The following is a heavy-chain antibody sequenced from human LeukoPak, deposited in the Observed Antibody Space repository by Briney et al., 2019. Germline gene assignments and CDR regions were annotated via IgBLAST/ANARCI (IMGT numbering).Heavy chain of an antibody. V-gene: IGHV1-69*04. CDR1: GGTFSSYA. D-gene: IGHD3-3*01. Sequence: GSSVKVSCKASGGTFSSYAISWVRQAPGQGLEWMGRIIPILGIANYAQKFQGRVTITADKSTSTAYMELSSLRSEDTAVYYCARSYDFWSGYYPYFDYWGQGTLVTVSS. J-gene: IGHJ4*02. CDR3: ARSYDFWSGYYPYFDY. CDR2: IIPILGIA.